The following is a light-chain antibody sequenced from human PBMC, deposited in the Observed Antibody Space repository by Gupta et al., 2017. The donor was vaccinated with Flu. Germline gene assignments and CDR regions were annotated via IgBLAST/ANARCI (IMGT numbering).Light chain of an antibody. V-gene: IGLV3-21*02. CDR3: QVWDDDSDNHVV. CDR2: DDA. Sequence: SYALTQAPSASVAPGQTARIACGGDNIAIKSVHWYQQRPGQAPLLVVYDDADRPSGIPERFSASNSGNTATLTISRVEAGDEADYYCQVWDDDSDNHVVFGGGTKLTVL. J-gene: IGLJ2*01. CDR1: NIAIKS.